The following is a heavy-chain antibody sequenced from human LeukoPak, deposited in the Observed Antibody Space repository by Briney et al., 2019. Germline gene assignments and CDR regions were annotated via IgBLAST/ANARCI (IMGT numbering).Heavy chain of an antibody. CDR1: GGSFSGYY. CDR3: ARHEYDYVWGSYRCTWFDP. V-gene: IGHV4-34*01. D-gene: IGHD3-16*02. CDR2: INHSGST. J-gene: IGHJ5*02. Sequence: SETLSLTCAVYGGSFSGYYWSWIRQPPGKGLEWIGEINHSGSTNYNPSLKSRVTISVDTSKNQFSLKLSSVTAADTAVYYCARHEYDYVWGSYRCTWFDPWGQGTLVTVSS.